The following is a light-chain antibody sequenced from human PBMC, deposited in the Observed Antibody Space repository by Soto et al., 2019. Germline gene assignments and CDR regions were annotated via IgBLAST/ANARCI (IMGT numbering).Light chain of an antibody. CDR2: WAS. CDR1: QSVFHTSKSKNY. CDR3: QQSYSTPVT. J-gene: IGKJ1*01. V-gene: IGKV4-1*01. Sequence: DIVMTQSPDSLAASLGERATINCKSSQSVFHTSKSKNYLAWYQQKPGQPPKLLIYWASTREFGVPDRFSSSGSGTDFTLTITSLQAEDVAVYYCQQSYSTPVTFGQGTKVEIK.